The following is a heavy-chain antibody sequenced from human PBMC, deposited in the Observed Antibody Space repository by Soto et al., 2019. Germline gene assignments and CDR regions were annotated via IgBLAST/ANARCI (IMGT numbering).Heavy chain of an antibody. CDR2: INAGNGNT. CDR3: ARDRGYCSGGSYLTSPRFQH. CDR1: GYTFTSYA. D-gene: IGHD2-15*01. V-gene: IGHV1-3*01. J-gene: IGHJ1*01. Sequence: QVQLVQSGAEVKKPGASVKVSCKASGYTFTSYAMHWVRQAPGQSLEWMGWINAGNGNTKYSQKFQGRVTITRDTSARTAYMELSSLRSEDTAVYYCARDRGYCSGGSYLTSPRFQHWGQGTLVTVSS.